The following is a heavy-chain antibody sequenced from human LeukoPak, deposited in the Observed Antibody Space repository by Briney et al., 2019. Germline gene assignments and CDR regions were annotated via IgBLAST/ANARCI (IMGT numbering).Heavy chain of an antibody. CDR3: ARDRASSVTRLDS. Sequence: ASVKVSCKASGYTFTNYGSSWVRQAPGQGGEGMGWISAYNGGTNCAQKCQGRVTMNTDTDKSTAYMEVRSLTSDHTAVYYCARDRASSVTRLDSRGQGTLVPVSP. J-gene: IGHJ4*02. CDR2: ISAYNGGT. D-gene: IGHD3-10*01. V-gene: IGHV1-18*01. CDR1: GYTFTNYG.